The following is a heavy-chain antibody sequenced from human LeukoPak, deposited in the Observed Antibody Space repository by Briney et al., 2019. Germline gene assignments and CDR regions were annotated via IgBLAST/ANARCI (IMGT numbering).Heavy chain of an antibody. J-gene: IGHJ4*02. CDR3: ARSLKISSGWFHNFDY. D-gene: IGHD6-19*01. CDR1: GDSISRNTYH. V-gene: IGHV4-39*01. CDR2: IYYSGSI. Sequence: SETLSLICIVSGDSISRNTYHWGWVRQPPGKGLEWIGTIYYSGSIYYNPSLKSRVTISVDTSKNQFSLKVTSVSAADTAVYYCARSLKISSGWFHNFDYWGQGTLVTVSS.